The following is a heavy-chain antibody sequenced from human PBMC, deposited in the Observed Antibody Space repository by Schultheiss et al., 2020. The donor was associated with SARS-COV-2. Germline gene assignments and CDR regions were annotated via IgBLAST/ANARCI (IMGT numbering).Heavy chain of an antibody. V-gene: IGHV3-23*01. CDR3: ACYSSSLLVRFDP. D-gene: IGHD6-6*01. CDR1: GFTFSSHA. Sequence: GGSLRLSCAASGFTFSSHAMSWVRQTPGKGLEWVSGISGSGGATYYADSVTGRFIISRDNSKNTLYLQMNSLRAEDTAVYYCACYSSSLLVRFDPWGQGTLVTVSS. J-gene: IGHJ5*02. CDR2: ISGSGGAT.